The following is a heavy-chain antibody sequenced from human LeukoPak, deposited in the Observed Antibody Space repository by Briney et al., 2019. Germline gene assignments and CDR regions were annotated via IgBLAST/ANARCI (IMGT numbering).Heavy chain of an antibody. D-gene: IGHD3-3*01. CDR1: GGSFSGYY. J-gene: IGHJ5*02. CDR2: INHSGST. Sequence: SETLSLTCAVYGGSFSGYYWSWIRQPPGKGLEWIGEINHSGSTSYNPSLKSRVTISVDTSKNQFSLKLSSVTAADTAVYYCARRSILRFLEKGFDPWGQGTLVTVSS. CDR3: ARRSILRFLEKGFDP. V-gene: IGHV4-34*01.